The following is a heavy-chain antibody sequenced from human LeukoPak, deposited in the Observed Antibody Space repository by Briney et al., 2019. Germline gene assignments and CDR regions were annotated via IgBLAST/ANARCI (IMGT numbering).Heavy chain of an antibody. CDR2: MSDTGAYT. CDR3: VRKWNGGFDI. CDR1: GFTFSNYA. D-gene: IGHD1-1*01. Sequence: PGGSLRLSCAASGFTFSNYAMSWVRQAPGKGLEWVSDMSDTGAYTNYLGSVKGRFTISRDYSENMLYLQMSSLRVEDTAVYYCVRKWNGGFDIWGQGTMVTVSS. J-gene: IGHJ3*02. V-gene: IGHV3-23*01.